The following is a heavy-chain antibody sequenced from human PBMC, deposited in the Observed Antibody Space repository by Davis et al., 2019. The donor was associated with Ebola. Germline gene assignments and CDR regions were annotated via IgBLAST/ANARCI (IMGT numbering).Heavy chain of an antibody. Sequence: ESLMIPCAASGFTFSSYSINWVRQAPGKGLEWVSSISSSSSYIYYADSVKGRFTISRDNAKNSLYLQMNSLRAEDTAVYYCARDPWSGYPYYYYGMDVWGQGTTVTVSS. CDR3: ARDPWSGYPYYYYGMDV. CDR2: ISSSSSYI. D-gene: IGHD3-3*01. CDR1: GFTFSSYS. J-gene: IGHJ6*02. V-gene: IGHV3-21*01.